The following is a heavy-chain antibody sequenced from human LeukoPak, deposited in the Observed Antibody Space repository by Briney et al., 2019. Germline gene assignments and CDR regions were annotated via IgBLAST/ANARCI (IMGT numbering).Heavy chain of an antibody. CDR1: GGSISTYY. CDR2: IYSSGST. D-gene: IGHD3-22*01. J-gene: IGHJ2*01. CDR3: ARGYHSDTSGYYPWYFDL. Sequence: SETLSLTCTVSGGSISTYYWSCIRQPPGKGLEWIGYIYSSGSTTYNPSLKSRVTISVDTSKNEFSLRLTSVTAADTAVYYCARGYHSDTSGYYPWYFDLWGRGTLVTVSS. V-gene: IGHV4-59*01.